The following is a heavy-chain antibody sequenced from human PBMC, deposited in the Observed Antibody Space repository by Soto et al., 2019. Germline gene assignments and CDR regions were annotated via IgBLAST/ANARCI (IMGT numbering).Heavy chain of an antibody. Sequence: GGSLRLSCVASGITFGDFVMHWVRQAPGKGLEWVSGISSSSGDTDYADSVKGRFTISRDNAKSSLYLQMNSLRPEDTALYYCVKDLGGTRAYWGQGTLVTVSS. V-gene: IGHV3-9*01. CDR1: GITFGDFV. CDR2: ISSSSGDT. J-gene: IGHJ4*02. D-gene: IGHD3-10*01. CDR3: VKDLGGTRAY.